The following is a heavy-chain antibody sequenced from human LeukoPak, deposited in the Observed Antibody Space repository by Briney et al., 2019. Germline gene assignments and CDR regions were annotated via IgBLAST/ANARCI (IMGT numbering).Heavy chain of an antibody. J-gene: IGHJ3*02. CDR1: GFTFSSYA. CDR3: AKKSFAEQQLVPDAFDI. D-gene: IGHD6-13*01. CDR2: ISGSGGST. Sequence: GGSLRLSCAASGFTFSSYAMSWVRQAPGKGLEWVSAISGSGGSTYYADSVKGRFTISRDNSKNTLYLQMNSLRAEDTAVYYCAKKSFAEQQLVPDAFDIWGQGTMVTVSS. V-gene: IGHV3-23*01.